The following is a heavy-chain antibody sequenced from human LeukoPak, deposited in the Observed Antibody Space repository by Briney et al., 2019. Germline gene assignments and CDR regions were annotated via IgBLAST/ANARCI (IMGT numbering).Heavy chain of an antibody. CDR3: VRDLRCAGGGWHDPTLDY. V-gene: IGHV4-59*12. CDR1: AGSISDYY. Sequence: KPSETLSLTCIVSAGSISDYYWSWIRQPPGKGLEWIGYFSNSGTDNYNPSLKGRVTMSVDTSKNQFSLKLSSVTAAATAVYYCVRDLRCAGGGWHDPTLDYWGQGTLVTVSS. J-gene: IGHJ4*02. D-gene: IGHD6-19*01. CDR2: FSNSGTD.